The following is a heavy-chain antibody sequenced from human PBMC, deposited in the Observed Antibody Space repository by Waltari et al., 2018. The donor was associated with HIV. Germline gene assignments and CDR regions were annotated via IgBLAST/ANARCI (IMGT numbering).Heavy chain of an antibody. CDR1: GYIFMNFA. CDR3: ARNSSAKGNRYFYYGLDV. J-gene: IGHJ6*02. Sequence: QVHLVQSGPEVKRPGASVTISCKGYGYIFMNFAVNWVRQAAGQGPEWLGWMNPNSGNTASPYIFEERVTMTRDVSTDTAYMEMSGLTPEDTAIYYCARNSSAKGNRYFYYGLDVWGQGTPVTV. CDR2: MNPNSGNT. D-gene: IGHD3-22*01. V-gene: IGHV1-8*02.